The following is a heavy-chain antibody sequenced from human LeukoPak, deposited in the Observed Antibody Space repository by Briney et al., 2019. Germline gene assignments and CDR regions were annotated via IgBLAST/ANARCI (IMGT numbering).Heavy chain of an antibody. CDR1: GGSFSGYY. CDR3: ATSLAAATLHY. D-gene: IGHD6-13*01. Sequence: KASETLSLTCAVYGGSFSGYYWSWIRQPPGKGLEWIGEINHSGSTNYNPSLKSRVTMSVDTSKNQFSLRLSSVTAADTAVYYCATSLAAATLHYWGQGTLVTVSS. CDR2: INHSGST. V-gene: IGHV4-34*01. J-gene: IGHJ4*02.